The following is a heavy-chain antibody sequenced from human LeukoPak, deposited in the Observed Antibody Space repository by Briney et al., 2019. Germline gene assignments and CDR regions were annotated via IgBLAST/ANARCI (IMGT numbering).Heavy chain of an antibody. V-gene: IGHV1-46*01. CDR3: ATRTCGGDCYYYYYYYYMDV. Sequence: ASVKVSCKPFGYTFTDYYIHWVRQAPGQGLEWMGIINPHGDYTTYARNFQGRVTMTRDTSTSTIYMELSSLKSEDTAVYYCATRTCGGDCYYYYYYYYMDVWGKGTTVTVSS. J-gene: IGHJ6*03. CDR2: INPHGDYT. CDR1: GYTFTDYY. D-gene: IGHD2-21*01.